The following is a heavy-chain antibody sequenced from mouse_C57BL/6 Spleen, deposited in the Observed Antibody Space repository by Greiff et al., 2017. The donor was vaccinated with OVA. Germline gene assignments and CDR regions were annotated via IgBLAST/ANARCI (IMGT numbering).Heavy chain of an antibody. J-gene: IGHJ2*01. D-gene: IGHD2-2*01. CDR3: ATTMVTMWDYFDY. V-gene: IGHV1-82*01. CDR1: GYAFSSSW. CDR2: IYPGDGDT. Sequence: VQRVESGPELVKPGASVKISCKASGYAFSSSWMNWVKQRPGKGLEWIGRIYPGDGDTNYNGKFKGKATLTADKSSSTAYMQLSSLTSEDSAVYFCATTMVTMWDYFDYWGQGTTLTVSS.